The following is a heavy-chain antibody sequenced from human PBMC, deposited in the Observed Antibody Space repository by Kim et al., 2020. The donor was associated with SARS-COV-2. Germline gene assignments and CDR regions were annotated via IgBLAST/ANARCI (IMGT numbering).Heavy chain of an antibody. J-gene: IGHJ4*02. CDR2: YYRGST. V-gene: IGHV4-59*08. D-gene: IGHD3-10*01. Sequence: YYRGSTNYDPSLKSRVTISVDTSKTRFSLKLSSVTAADTAVYYCARHGGPWGQGTLVTVSS. CDR3: ARHGGP.